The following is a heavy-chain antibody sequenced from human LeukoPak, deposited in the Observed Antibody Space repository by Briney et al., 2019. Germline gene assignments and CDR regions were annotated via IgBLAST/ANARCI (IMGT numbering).Heavy chain of an antibody. CDR2: ISYDGSNK. V-gene: IGHV3-30*03. Sequence: GGSLGLSCAASGFTFSSYGMHWVRQAPGKGLEWVAVISYDGSNKYYADSVKGRFTISRDNSKNTLYLQMNSLRAEDTAVYYCATEVGGRLYYYGMDVWGQGTTVTVSS. D-gene: IGHD3-16*01. J-gene: IGHJ6*02. CDR1: GFTFSSYG. CDR3: ATEVGGRLYYYGMDV.